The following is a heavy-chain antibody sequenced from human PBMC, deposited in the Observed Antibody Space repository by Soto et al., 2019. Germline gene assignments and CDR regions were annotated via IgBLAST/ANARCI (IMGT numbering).Heavy chain of an antibody. D-gene: IGHD3-10*01. CDR2: IIPIFGTA. V-gene: IGHV1-69*06. Sequence: GASVKVSCKASGGTFSSYAISWVRQAPGQGLEWMGGIIPIFGTANYAQKFQGRVTITADKSTSTAYMELSSLRSEDTAVYYCARQYYGSGSYYNETIDYWGQGTLVTVSS. CDR3: ARQYYGSGSYYNETIDY. J-gene: IGHJ4*02. CDR1: GGTFSSYA.